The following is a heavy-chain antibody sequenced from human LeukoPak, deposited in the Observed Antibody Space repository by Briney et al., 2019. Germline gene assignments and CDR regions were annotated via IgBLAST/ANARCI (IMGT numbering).Heavy chain of an antibody. CDR2: ISYDGSNK. J-gene: IGHJ4*02. CDR1: GFTFSSYA. V-gene: IGHV3-30-3*01. D-gene: IGHD2-15*01. Sequence: GGSLRLSCAASGFTFSSYAMHWVRQAPGKGLEWVAVISYDGSNKYYADSVKGRFTISRDNSKNTLYLQMNSLRAVDTAVYYCARDRGGYCSGGSCYLLDYWGQGTLVTVSS. CDR3: ARDRGGYCSGGSCYLLDY.